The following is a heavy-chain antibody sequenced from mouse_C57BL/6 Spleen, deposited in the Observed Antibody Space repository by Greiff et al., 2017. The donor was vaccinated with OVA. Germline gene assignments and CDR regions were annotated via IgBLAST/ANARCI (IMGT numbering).Heavy chain of an antibody. J-gene: IGHJ1*03. Sequence: EVMLVESGGDLVKPGGSLTLSCAASGFTFSSYGMSWVRQTPDKRLEWVATISSGGSSTYYPASVKGRVNISRDNAKNTLYLQMSSTKAEDTAMYYCAREDFDVWGTGTTVTVSS. V-gene: IGHV5-6*01. CDR3: AREDFDV. CDR1: GFTFSSYG. CDR2: ISSGGSST.